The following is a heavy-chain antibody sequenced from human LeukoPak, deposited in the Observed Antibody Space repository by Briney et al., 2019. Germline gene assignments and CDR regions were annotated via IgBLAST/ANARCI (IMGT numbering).Heavy chain of an antibody. Sequence: GGSLRLSCAASGFTFSGSAMHWVRQASGKGLEWVGRIRSKANSYATAYAASVKGRFTISRDDSKNTAYLHMNSLKTEDTAVYYCTRHWSYYYDSSGFDYWGQGTLVTVSS. D-gene: IGHD3-22*01. CDR1: GFTFSGSA. V-gene: IGHV3-73*01. CDR2: IRSKANSYAT. CDR3: TRHWSYYYDSSGFDY. J-gene: IGHJ4*02.